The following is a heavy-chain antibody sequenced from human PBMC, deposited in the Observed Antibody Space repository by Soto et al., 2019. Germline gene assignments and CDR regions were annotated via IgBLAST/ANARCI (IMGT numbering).Heavy chain of an antibody. Sequence: GGSLPLSGAASGFTFSSYSMTWVRQAPGKGLEWVSGISDSGGNTWYADSVKGRFTISRDNSKNTLFLQINSLRAEDTAVYFCSKWSGFGDAWGHGTLVTVSS. CDR3: SKWSGFGDA. J-gene: IGHJ4*01. CDR1: GFTFSSYS. CDR2: ISDSGGNT. D-gene: IGHD3-10*01. V-gene: IGHV3-23*01.